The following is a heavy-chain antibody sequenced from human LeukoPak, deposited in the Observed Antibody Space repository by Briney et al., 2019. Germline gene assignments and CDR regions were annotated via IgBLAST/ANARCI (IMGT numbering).Heavy chain of an antibody. Sequence: ASVKVSCKASGYTFTSYDINWVRQATGQGLEWMGWRNPNSGNKGYTQKFQGRVTLIRNNSISTAYMELSSLRSEDTAVYYCARGLGTRYFGWFFRHYFDYWGQGTLVTVSS. V-gene: IGHV1-8*01. CDR1: GYTFTSYD. CDR2: RNPNSGNK. D-gene: IGHD3-9*01. CDR3: ARGLGTRYFGWFFRHYFDY. J-gene: IGHJ4*02.